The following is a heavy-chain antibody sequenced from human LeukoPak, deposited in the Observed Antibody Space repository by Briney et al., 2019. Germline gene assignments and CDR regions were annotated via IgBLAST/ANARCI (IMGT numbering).Heavy chain of an antibody. J-gene: IGHJ4*02. CDR3: AKGESGTYVTLFDS. Sequence: GGSLRLSCAASGFTFSSHALSWLRQAPGQGLEWVSTITDSGGTTYYADSVKGRFTVSRDNSKNTLYLQMNSLRVEDTAVFYCAKGESGTYVTLFDSWGQGTLVTVSS. D-gene: IGHD1-26*01. CDR2: ITDSGGTT. V-gene: IGHV3-23*01. CDR1: GFTFSSHA.